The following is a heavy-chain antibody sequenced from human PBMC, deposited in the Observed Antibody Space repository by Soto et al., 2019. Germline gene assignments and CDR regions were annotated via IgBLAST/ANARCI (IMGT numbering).Heavy chain of an antibody. CDR3: ARGRQVDPITIFGVAEVPYYYYMDV. CDR2: IIPILGIV. Sequence: GASGKVSLQASWGTFSSYTISWGRPAPGQGLEWMGRIIPILGIVNYAQKFQGRVTITADKSTSTAYMELSSLRSEDTAVYYCARGRQVDPITIFGVAEVPYYYYMDVWGKGTTVTVSS. V-gene: IGHV1-69*02. J-gene: IGHJ6*03. CDR1: WGTFSSYT. D-gene: IGHD3-3*01.